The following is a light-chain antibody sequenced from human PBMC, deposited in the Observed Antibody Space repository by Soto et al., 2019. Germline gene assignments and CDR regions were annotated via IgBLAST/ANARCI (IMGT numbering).Light chain of an antibody. V-gene: IGKV3-15*01. CDR3: QQYSKWPLT. CDR2: GAS. J-gene: IGKJ4*01. CDR1: QSVSSN. Sequence: EIVVTQTKATLSVSPGERATLSCSASQSVSSNLAWYQQKPGQAPRLLIYGASTRATGIPARFSGSGSGTEFILTISSLQSEDFAVYYCQQYSKWPLTFGGGTNV.